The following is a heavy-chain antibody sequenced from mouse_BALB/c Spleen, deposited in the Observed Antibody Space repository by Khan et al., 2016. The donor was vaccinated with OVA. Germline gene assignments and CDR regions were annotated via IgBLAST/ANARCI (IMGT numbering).Heavy chain of an antibody. Sequence: EVQLKQSGAELVKPGASVKLSCTASGFNIKDTYMHWVKQRPDEGLEWIGKIDPANGNTKYDPKFQGKATITADTSSNTPYLQLSSLTSEDTAVYYCARTYDGTMDYWGQGTSVTVSS. V-gene: IGHV14-3*02. J-gene: IGHJ4*01. CDR1: GFNIKDTY. D-gene: IGHD2-14*01. CDR3: ARTYDGTMDY. CDR2: IDPANGNT.